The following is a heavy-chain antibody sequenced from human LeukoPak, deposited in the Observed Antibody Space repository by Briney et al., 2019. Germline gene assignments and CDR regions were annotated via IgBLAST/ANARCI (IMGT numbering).Heavy chain of an antibody. J-gene: IGHJ4*02. D-gene: IGHD3-16*01. V-gene: IGHV4-39*01. CDR1: GGSISSSSYY. Sequence: SETLSLTRTVSGGSISSSSYYWGWIRQPPGKGLEWIGSIYYSGSTYYNPSLKSRVTISVDTSKNQFSLKLSSVTAADTAVYYCARLWDGDYPDYWGQGTLVTVSS. CDR2: IYYSGST. CDR3: ARLWDGDYPDY.